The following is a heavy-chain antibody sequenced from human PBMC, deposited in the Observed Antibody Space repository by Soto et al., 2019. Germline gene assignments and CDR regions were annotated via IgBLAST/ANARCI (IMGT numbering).Heavy chain of an antibody. J-gene: IGHJ4*02. Sequence: GGSLRLSCAASGFIFSYYTMQWVRQAPGKGLECVSSVTSSSSDIYYADSVKGRFTISRDNARNSLYLQMNSLRADDTAIYYCARQPTYYGSNGPFDYWGQGTLVTVSS. CDR1: GFIFSYYT. CDR2: VTSSSSDI. V-gene: IGHV3-21*01. D-gene: IGHD3-22*01. CDR3: ARQPTYYGSNGPFDY.